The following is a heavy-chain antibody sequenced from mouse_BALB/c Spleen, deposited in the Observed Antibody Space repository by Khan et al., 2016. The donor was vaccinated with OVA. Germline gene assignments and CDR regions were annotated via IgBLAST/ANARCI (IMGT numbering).Heavy chain of an antibody. CDR1: GYTFTDYG. CDR3: ARLTLRMDY. V-gene: IGHV1S137*01. J-gene: IGHJ4*01. Sequence: VQLQESGPELVRPGVSVKLSCKGSGYTFTDYGMHWVRQSPAKSLEWIGVITTYSGDTNYNQKFKGKATMTVDKSSSTAYMELARLTSEDAANYYCARLTLRMDYWGQGTSVTVSS. D-gene: IGHD1-1*01. CDR2: ITTYSGDT.